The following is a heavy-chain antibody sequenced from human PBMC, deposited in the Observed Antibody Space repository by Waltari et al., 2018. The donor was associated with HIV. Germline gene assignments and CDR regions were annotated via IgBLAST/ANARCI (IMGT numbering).Heavy chain of an antibody. CDR2: IYHSGST. J-gene: IGHJ4*02. V-gene: IGHV4-4*02. Sequence: QVQLQESGPGLVKPSGTLSLTCAVSGGSISSSNWWSWVRQPPGKGLEWIGEIYHSGSTNYNPSLKSRVTISVDKSKNQFSRKLSSVTAADTAVYYCARGPPGYYDSSGYYPYFDYWGQGTLVTVSS. CDR3: ARGPPGYYDSSGYYPYFDY. D-gene: IGHD3-22*01. CDR1: GGSISSSNW.